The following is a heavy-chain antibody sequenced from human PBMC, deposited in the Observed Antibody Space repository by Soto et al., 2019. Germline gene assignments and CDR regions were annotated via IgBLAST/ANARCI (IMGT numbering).Heavy chain of an antibody. Sequence: SETLPLPCTASGGPISSGVNYWSGIRQPPGKGLVWDGYIYYSGSTYDIPSLKSRVTMSVDTAKNQYSRKLSSVIRADTAVYYCDRDRTQVIGYWFDPWRQATRVTVSS. CDR2: IYYSGST. CDR1: GGPISSGVNY. V-gene: IGHV4-30-4*01. D-gene: IGHD3-10*01. J-gene: IGHJ5*02. CDR3: DRDRTQVIGYWFDP.